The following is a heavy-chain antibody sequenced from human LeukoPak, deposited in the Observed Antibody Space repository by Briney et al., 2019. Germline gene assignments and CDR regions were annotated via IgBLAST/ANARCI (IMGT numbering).Heavy chain of an antibody. CDR1: GFTFSSNA. CDR2: IGGDVRT. D-gene: IGHD3-22*01. J-gene: IGHJ4*02. V-gene: IGHV3-23*01. CDR3: AKVGRAVVTYLDY. Sequence: GGSLRLSCEASGFTFSSNAMSWVRQAPGKGLEWVSGIGGDVRTHYADSVKGRFTISRDNSKNTLYLQMNSLRTEDTAVYYCAKVGRAVVTYLDYWGQGTLVTVSS.